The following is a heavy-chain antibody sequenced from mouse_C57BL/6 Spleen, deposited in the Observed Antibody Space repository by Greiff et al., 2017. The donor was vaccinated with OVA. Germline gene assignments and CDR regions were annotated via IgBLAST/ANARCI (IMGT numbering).Heavy chain of an antibody. CDR3: TTFDYYGSSYAMDY. CDR2: IDPEDGDT. CDR1: GFNIKDYY. V-gene: IGHV14-1*01. D-gene: IGHD1-1*01. J-gene: IGHJ4*01. Sequence: EVKLMESGAELVRPGASVKLSCTASGFNIKDYYMHWVKQRPEQGLEWIGRIDPEDGDTEYAPKFQGKATMTADTSSNTAYLQLSSLTSEDTAVYYCTTFDYYGSSYAMDYWGQGTSVTVSS.